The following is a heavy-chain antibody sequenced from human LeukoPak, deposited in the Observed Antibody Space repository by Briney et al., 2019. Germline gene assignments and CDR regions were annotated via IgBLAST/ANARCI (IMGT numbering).Heavy chain of an antibody. V-gene: IGHV3-30*03. Sequence: GGSLRLSCAASGFTFSSYWMSWVRQAPGKGLEWVAVISYDGSNKYYADSVKGRFTISRDNSKNTLYMQVNGLKSEDTAVYYCARIHSGYEPPKEYYGMDVWGKGTTVTVSS. CDR2: ISYDGSNK. J-gene: IGHJ6*04. D-gene: IGHD5-12*01. CDR1: GFTFSSYW. CDR3: ARIHSGYEPPKEYYGMDV.